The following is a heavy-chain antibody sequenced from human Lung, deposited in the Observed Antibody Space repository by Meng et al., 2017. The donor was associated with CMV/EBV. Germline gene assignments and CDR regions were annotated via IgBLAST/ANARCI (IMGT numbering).Heavy chain of an antibody. D-gene: IGHD3-10*01. CDR3: ARVAMVRGVTPLYWYFDL. Sequence: TFSSYAISWVRQAPGQGLEWMGGIIPIFGTANYAQKFQGRATITTDESTSTAYMELSSLRSEDTAVYYCARVAMVRGVTPLYWYFDLWGRGTLVTVSS. V-gene: IGHV1-69*05. CDR1: TFSSYA. J-gene: IGHJ2*01. CDR2: IIPIFGTA.